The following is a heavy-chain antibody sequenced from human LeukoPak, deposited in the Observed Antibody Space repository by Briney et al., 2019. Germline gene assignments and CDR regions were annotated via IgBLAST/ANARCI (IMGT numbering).Heavy chain of an antibody. CDR1: GGTFSSYA. CDR2: IIPIFGTA. CDR3: ARELVPAAFIYY. D-gene: IGHD2-2*01. Sequence: GSSVKVSCKASGGTFSSYAISWVRQAPGQGLEWMGGIIPIFGTANYAQKFQGRVTITTDESTSTAYMELSSLRSEDTAVYYCARELVPAAFIYYWGQGTLVTVSS. V-gene: IGHV1-69*05. J-gene: IGHJ4*01.